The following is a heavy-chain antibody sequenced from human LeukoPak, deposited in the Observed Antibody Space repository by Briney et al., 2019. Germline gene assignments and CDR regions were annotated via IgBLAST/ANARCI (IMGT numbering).Heavy chain of an antibody. Sequence: GGSLRLSCAASGFTFSSYWMRWVRPAPGKGLVWVPRINSDGSSTSYADSVKGRFTISRDNAKNTLYLQMNSLRAEDTAVYYCARDSGTPSMVRGVLTSWGQGTLVTVSS. J-gene: IGHJ5*02. V-gene: IGHV3-74*01. D-gene: IGHD3-10*01. CDR3: ARDSGTPSMVRGVLTS. CDR1: GFTFSSYW. CDR2: INSDGSST.